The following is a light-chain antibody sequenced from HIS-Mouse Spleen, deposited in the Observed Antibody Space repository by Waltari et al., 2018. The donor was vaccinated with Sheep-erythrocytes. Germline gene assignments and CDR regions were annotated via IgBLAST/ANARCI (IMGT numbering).Light chain of an antibody. Sequence: QSALTQPASVSGSPGQSIPISCTGTTSDVGGYNYGPWYQQHPGKAPKLMIYEVSNRPSGVSNRFSGSKSGNTASLTISGLQAEDEADYYCSSYTSSSTWVFGGGTKLTVL. CDR3: SSYTSSSTWV. CDR1: TSDVGGYNY. V-gene: IGLV2-14*01. J-gene: IGLJ3*02. CDR2: EVS.